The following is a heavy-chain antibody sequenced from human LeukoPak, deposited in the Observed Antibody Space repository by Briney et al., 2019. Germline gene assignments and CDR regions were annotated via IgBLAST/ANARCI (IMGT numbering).Heavy chain of an antibody. D-gene: IGHD2-2*02. CDR1: GGSFSGHY. Sequence: SETLSLTCAVYGGSFSGHYWSWIRQPPGKGLEWIGEINHSGSTNYNPSLKSRVTISVDTFKNQFSLKLSSVTAADTAVYYCARGPSDIVVVPAAIRKYYYYYGMDVWGQGTTVTVSS. V-gene: IGHV4-34*01. CDR3: ARGPSDIVVVPAAIRKYYYYYGMDV. CDR2: INHSGST. J-gene: IGHJ6*02.